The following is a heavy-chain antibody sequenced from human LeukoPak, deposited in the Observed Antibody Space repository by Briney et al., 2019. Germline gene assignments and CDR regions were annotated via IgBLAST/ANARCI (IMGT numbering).Heavy chain of an antibody. J-gene: IGHJ3*01. D-gene: IGHD3-10*01. Sequence: GGSLRLSCAASGFTVSSNFMSWVRQAPGKGLEWVSVLYSGANTYYADSVKGRFTISRDNSKNTLFLQMNSLRADDTAVYYCARAVAYYYVSGNYYPGAFDVWGQGTMVTVSS. CDR2: LYSGANT. CDR3: ARAVAYYYVSGNYYPGAFDV. CDR1: GFTVSSNF. V-gene: IGHV3-53*01.